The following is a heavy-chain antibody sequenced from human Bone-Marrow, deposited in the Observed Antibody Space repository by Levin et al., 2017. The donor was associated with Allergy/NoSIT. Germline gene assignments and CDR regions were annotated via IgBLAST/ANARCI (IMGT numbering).Heavy chain of an antibody. CDR1: GGSISTYY. CDR2: ILASGST. CDR3: VRGGGGAYQFDP. J-gene: IGHJ5*02. Sequence: PSETLSLTCTVSGGSISTYYWTWIRQPAGKGLEWIGRILASGSTNYNPSLKSRVTMSVDTPKDQFSLNLSSATAADTAVYYCVRGGGGAYQFDPWGQGTLVTVSS. V-gene: IGHV4-4*07. D-gene: IGHD1-26*01.